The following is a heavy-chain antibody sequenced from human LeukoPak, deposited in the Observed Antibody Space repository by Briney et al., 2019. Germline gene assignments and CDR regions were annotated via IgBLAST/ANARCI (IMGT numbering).Heavy chain of an antibody. CDR2: IIPIFGTA. V-gene: IGHV1-69*05. J-gene: IGHJ3*02. Sequence: SVKVSCKASGGTLSSYAISLVRQAPGQGLEWMGGIIPIFGTANYAQKFQGRVTITTDESTSTAYMELSSLRSEDTAVYYCARGAARLDAFDIWGQGTMVTVSS. CDR3: ARGAARLDAFDI. D-gene: IGHD6-25*01. CDR1: GGTLSSYA.